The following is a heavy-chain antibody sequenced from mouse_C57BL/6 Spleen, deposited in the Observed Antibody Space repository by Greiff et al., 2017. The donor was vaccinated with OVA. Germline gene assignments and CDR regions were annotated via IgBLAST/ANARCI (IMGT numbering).Heavy chain of an antibody. Sequence: EVQLQQSGGDLVKPGGSLKLSCAASGFTFSSYGMSWVRQTPDKRLEWVATISSGGSYTYYPDSVKGRFTISRDNAKNTLYLQMSSLKSEDTAMYYCARHGGTSWFAYWGQGTLVTVSA. CDR1: GFTFSSYG. J-gene: IGHJ3*01. V-gene: IGHV5-6*01. CDR2: ISSGGSYT. CDR3: ARHGGTSWFAY. D-gene: IGHD3-3*01.